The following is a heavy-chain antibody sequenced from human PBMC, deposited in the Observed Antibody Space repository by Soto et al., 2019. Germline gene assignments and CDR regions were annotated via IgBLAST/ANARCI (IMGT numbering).Heavy chain of an antibody. CDR2: LYHTGNT. CDR3: ARLRGTAILDF. D-gene: IGHD2-21*02. Sequence: LSLTCAVSGGSISSGGYSWSWIRQPPGKGLEWIGYLYHTGNTYYNPSLESRVTISVDGSKNQFSLELPSVTAADTAVYYCARLRGTAILDFWGQGTLVTVSS. CDR1: GGSISSGGYS. J-gene: IGHJ4*02. V-gene: IGHV4-30-2*01.